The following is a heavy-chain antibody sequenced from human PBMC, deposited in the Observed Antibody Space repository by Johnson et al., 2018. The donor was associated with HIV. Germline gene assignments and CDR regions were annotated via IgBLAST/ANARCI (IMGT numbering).Heavy chain of an antibody. Sequence: QVQLVESGGGVVQPGRSLRLSCAASGFSLSDYAIHWVRQAPVKGLEWVGVMSYDGSKENYADSVKGRFTISRDNSTNTLYLQMNTLRAEDTAVYYCARVLMRGAYYYDSSGFYSWGQGTMVTVSS. CDR1: GFSLSDYA. CDR2: MSYDGSKE. D-gene: IGHD3-22*01. J-gene: IGHJ3*02. V-gene: IGHV3-30*14. CDR3: ARVLMRGAYYYDSSGFYS.